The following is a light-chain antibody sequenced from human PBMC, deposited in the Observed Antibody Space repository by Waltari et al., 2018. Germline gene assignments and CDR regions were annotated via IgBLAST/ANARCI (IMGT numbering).Light chain of an antibody. Sequence: SFELTQPPSVSVSPGQTASITCSGDTLGNKYASWYQQKPGQSPLLVIYQDTNRPSGSPERFSGSKSGETATLTISGTQAMDEADYYCQAWGRNAWVFGGGTRLTVL. J-gene: IGLJ3*02. CDR2: QDT. CDR3: QAWGRNAWV. CDR1: TLGNKY. V-gene: IGLV3-1*01.